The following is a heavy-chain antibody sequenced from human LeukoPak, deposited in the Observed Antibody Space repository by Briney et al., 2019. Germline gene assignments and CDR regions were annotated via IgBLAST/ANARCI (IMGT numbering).Heavy chain of an antibody. CDR1: GFTFSSFG. V-gene: IGHV3-21*04. Sequence: GGSLRLSCAASGFTFSSFGMNWVRQAPGKGLEWVSSISSGSIHIYYADSVKGRFTISRDNAKNSLYLQMNSLRAEDTAVYYCAKAYGDYVRDAFDIWGQGTMVTVSS. CDR3: AKAYGDYVRDAFDI. J-gene: IGHJ3*02. CDR2: ISSGSIHI. D-gene: IGHD4-17*01.